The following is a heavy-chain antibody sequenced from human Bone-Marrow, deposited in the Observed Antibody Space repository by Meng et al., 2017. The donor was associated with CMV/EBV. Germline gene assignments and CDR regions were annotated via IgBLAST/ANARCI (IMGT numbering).Heavy chain of an antibody. CDR3: ARDRIAVAGPLYGMDV. D-gene: IGHD6-19*01. CDR1: GFTVSSNY. Sequence: GESLKISCAASGFTVSSNYMSWVRQAPGKGLEWVSVIYSGGSTYYADSVKGRFTISRDNSKNTLYLQMTSLRAEDTAVYYCARDRIAVAGPLYGMDVWGQGTTVTVSS. J-gene: IGHJ6*02. V-gene: IGHV3-53*01. CDR2: IYSGGST.